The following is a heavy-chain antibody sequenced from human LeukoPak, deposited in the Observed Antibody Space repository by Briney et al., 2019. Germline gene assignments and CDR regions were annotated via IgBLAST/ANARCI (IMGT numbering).Heavy chain of an antibody. CDR1: GGSISSSSYY. CDR3: ARARYTAMITQ. Sequence: SETLSLTCTVSGGSISSSSYYWGWIRQPPGKGLEWIGSIYSSGTTYYSPSLKSRVTISVDTSKNQFSLKLSSVTAADTAVYYCARARYTAMITQWGQGTLVTVSS. D-gene: IGHD5-18*01. V-gene: IGHV4-39*07. CDR2: IYSSGTT. J-gene: IGHJ4*02.